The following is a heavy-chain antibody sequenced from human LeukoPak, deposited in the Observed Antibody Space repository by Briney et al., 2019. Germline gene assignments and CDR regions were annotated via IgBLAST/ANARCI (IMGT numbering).Heavy chain of an antibody. CDR3: AKGTTTLVVTKIDY. Sequence: PGGSLRLSCAASGFTFSSYTMNWVRQAPGKGLEWVSPISGSSNYIYYVDSVKGRFTISRDNSKNTLYLQMNSLRAEDTAVYYCAKGTTTLVVTKIDYWGQGTLVTVSS. J-gene: IGHJ4*02. D-gene: IGHD4-23*01. CDR1: GFTFSSYT. V-gene: IGHV3-21*04. CDR2: ISGSSNYI.